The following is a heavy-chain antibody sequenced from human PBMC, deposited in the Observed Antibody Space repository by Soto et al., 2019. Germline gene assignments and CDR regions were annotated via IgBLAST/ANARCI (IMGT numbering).Heavy chain of an antibody. CDR3: ARDTRYLPAKQEYGMDV. CDR1: GGSIRSSNW. V-gene: IGHV4-4*02. CDR2: IYHSGST. J-gene: IGHJ6*02. Sequence: SETLSLTCAVSGGSIRSSNWWSWVRQPPGKGLEWIGEIYHSGSTNYNPSLKSRVTISVDKSKNQFSLKLSSVTAAGTAVYYCARDTRYLPAKQEYGMDVWGQGTTVTVSS. D-gene: IGHD1-20*01.